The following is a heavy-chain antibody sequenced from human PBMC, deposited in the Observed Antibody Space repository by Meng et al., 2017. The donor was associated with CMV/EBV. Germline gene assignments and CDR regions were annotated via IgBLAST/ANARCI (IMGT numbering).Heavy chain of an antibody. D-gene: IGHD3-10*01. CDR1: GYTFTSYG. CDR2: ISAYNGNT. Sequence: LVRSGDGWTRPGASGTVYCKASGYTFTSYGISWVRQAPGQGLEWMGWISAYNGNTNYAQKLQGRVTMTTDTSTSTAYMELRSLRSDDTAVYYCARNYYGSGSWFDPWGQGTLVTVSS. CDR3: ARNYYGSGSWFDP. V-gene: IGHV1-18*01. J-gene: IGHJ5*02.